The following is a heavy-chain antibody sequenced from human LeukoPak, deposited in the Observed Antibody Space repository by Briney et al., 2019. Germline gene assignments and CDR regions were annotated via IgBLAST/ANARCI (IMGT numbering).Heavy chain of an antibody. J-gene: IGHJ4*02. CDR1: GSTFRDYA. CDR3: ARGPRISNLEH. CDR2: ISGSGTST. V-gene: IGHV3-23*01. Sequence: GGSQRLSCSAPGSTFRDYAMSWVRQAPGKGLEWVSAISGSGTSTYYADSVRGRFTISRDNSKNTLYLQMSSLRADDTAVYYCARGPRISNLEHWGQGTLVTVSS. D-gene: IGHD2-15*01.